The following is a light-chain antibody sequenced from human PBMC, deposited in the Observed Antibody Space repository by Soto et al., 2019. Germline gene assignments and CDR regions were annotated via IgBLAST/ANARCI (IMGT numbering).Light chain of an antibody. J-gene: IGKJ1*01. V-gene: IGKV3D-15*01. CDR3: QYYGSSST. CDR2: GAS. Sequence: EIVMTQSPATLSVSPGERVTLSCRASQSVSSNLAWYQQKPGQAPRLLIYGASTRATGIPARFSGSGSGTDFTLTISRLEPADFAVYYCQYYGSSSTFGQGTKVDIK. CDR1: QSVSSN.